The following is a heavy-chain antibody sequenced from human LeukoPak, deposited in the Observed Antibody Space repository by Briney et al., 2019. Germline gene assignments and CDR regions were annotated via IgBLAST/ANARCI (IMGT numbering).Heavy chain of an antibody. J-gene: IGHJ5*02. Sequence: GGSLRLSCAASGFTFSSYSMNWLRQAPGKGLEWVSYISSSSSTIYYADSVKGRFTISRDNAKNSLYLQMNSLRAEDTAVYYCAKVGYCSSTSCLGNWFDPWGQGTLVTLSS. CDR3: AKVGYCSSTSCLGNWFDP. V-gene: IGHV3-48*01. CDR2: ISSSSSTI. CDR1: GFTFSSYS. D-gene: IGHD2-2*01.